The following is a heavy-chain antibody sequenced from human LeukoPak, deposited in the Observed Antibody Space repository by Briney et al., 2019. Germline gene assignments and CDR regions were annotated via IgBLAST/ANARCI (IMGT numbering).Heavy chain of an antibody. CDR1: GGSISSGGYY. Sequence: SETLSLTCTVSGGSISSGGYYWSWIRQPPGKGLEWIGYIYYSGSTNYNPSLKSRVTISVDTSKNQFSLKLSSVTAADTAVYYCARRGPSRAFDYWGQGTLVTVSS. V-gene: IGHV4-61*08. J-gene: IGHJ4*02. CDR2: IYYSGST. CDR3: ARRGPSRAFDY. D-gene: IGHD3-16*01.